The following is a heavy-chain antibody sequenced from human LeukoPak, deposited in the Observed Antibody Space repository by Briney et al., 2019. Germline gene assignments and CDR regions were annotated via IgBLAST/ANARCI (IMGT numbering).Heavy chain of an antibody. V-gene: IGHV4-61*02. CDR1: GGSISSGSYY. CDR3: AGVELRYYYYYMDV. J-gene: IGHJ6*03. Sequence: SETLSLTCTVSGGSISSGSYYWSWIRQPAGKGLEWIGRIYTSGSTNYNPSLKSRVTISVDTSKNQFSLKLSSVTAADTAVYYCAGVELRYYYYYMDVWGKGTTVTVSS. CDR2: IYTSGST. D-gene: IGHD1-7*01.